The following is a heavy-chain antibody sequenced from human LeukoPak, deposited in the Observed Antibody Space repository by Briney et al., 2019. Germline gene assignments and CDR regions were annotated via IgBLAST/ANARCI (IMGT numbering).Heavy chain of an antibody. D-gene: IGHD2-2*01. CDR2: ISSSSRYI. V-gene: IGHV3-21*01. CDR1: GFTFSSYS. Sequence: GGSLRLSCAASGFTFSSYSMNWVRQAPGKGLEGVSSISSSSRYIYYADSVKGRFTISRDNAKNSLYLQMNSLRAEDTAVHYCARVRAGPAAKAWFDPWGQGTLVTVSS. CDR3: ARVRAGPAAKAWFDP. J-gene: IGHJ5*02.